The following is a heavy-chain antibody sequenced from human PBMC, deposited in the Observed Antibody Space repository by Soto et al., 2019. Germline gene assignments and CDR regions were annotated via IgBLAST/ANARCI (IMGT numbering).Heavy chain of an antibody. CDR2: IFFTGST. CDR3: ARDGHGMDV. Sequence: PSETLSLTCTVSGGSVSSGSYRWSWIRQPPGKGLEWIGYIFFTGSTNYNPSLKSRVTIPVDTSKNQFSLKLRSVTAADTAVYYCARDGHGMDVWGQGTTVTVSS. J-gene: IGHJ6*02. V-gene: IGHV4-61*01. CDR1: GGSVSSGSYR.